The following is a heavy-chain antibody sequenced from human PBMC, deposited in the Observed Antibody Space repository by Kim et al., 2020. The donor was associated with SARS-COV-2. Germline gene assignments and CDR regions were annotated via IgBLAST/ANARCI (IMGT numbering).Heavy chain of an antibody. J-gene: IGHJ4*02. Sequence: VKGRFTNSRDNAKNSRYLQMNSLRAEDTAVYYCARDARDIVVVPAAIFDYWGQGTLVTVSS. CDR3: ARDARDIVVVPAAIFDY. V-gene: IGHV3-21*01. D-gene: IGHD2-2*02.